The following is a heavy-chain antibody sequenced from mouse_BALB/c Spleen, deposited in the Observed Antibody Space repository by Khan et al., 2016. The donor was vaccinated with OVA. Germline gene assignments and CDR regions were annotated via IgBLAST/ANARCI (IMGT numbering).Heavy chain of an antibody. CDR3: VNHGSSSAWFTY. V-gene: IGHV1-7*01. CDR2: INPSTDYT. D-gene: IGHD1-1*01. J-gene: IGHJ3*01. CDR1: GYTFTNYW. Sequence: QVQLQQSGAELAKPGASVKMSCKASGYTFTNYWMHWVKQRPGQGLEWIGYINPSTDYTEYNQKFKDKATLTADKSSRTAYIQLTSLTSEDSALYYCVNHGSSSAWFTYWGQGTLVTVSA.